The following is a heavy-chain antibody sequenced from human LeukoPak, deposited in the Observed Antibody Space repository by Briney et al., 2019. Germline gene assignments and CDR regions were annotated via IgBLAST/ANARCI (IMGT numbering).Heavy chain of an antibody. V-gene: IGHV3-23*01. J-gene: IGHJ5*02. D-gene: IGHD6-19*01. CDR2: ISGSGGSS. CDR3: ARGAVAPPAPAWCDL. CDR1: GFTFNTYA. Sequence: GGSLRLSCTASGFTFNTYAMTWVRQAPGKGLEWVSTISGSGGSSYYADSVKGRFTISRDNSKNTLYLQMNSLRAEDTAVYYCARGAVAPPAPAWCDLWAQGAVVSVSS.